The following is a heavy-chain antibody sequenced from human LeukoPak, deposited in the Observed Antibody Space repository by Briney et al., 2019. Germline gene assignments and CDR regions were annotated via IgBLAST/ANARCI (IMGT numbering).Heavy chain of an antibody. V-gene: IGHV1-2*06. CDR3: AGDSTTYYYDSSGYEPDY. J-gene: IGHJ4*02. Sequence: GASVKVSCKASGYTFTGYYMHWVRQAPGQGLEWMGRINPNSGGTNYAQKFQGRVTMTRDTSISTAYMELSRLRSDDTAVYYCAGDSTTYYYDSSGYEPDYWGQGTLVTVSS. CDR1: GYTFTGYY. CDR2: INPNSGGT. D-gene: IGHD3-22*01.